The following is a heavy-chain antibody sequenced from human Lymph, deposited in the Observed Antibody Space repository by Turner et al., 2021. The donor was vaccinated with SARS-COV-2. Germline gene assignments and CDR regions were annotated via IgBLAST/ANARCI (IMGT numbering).Heavy chain of an antibody. J-gene: IGHJ3*02. CDR2: IIPILGIA. D-gene: IGHD1-26*01. Sequence: QVQLVQSGAEVKKPGSSVKVSCKASGGTFSTYVISWVRQAPGQGLEWMGGIIPILGIANYEQKCQGRVTITADKSTSTAYMELSSLRSEDTAVYHCARRHSGNYDAFDIWGQGTMVTVSS. CDR3: ARRHSGNYDAFDI. V-gene: IGHV1-69*10. CDR1: GGTFSTYV.